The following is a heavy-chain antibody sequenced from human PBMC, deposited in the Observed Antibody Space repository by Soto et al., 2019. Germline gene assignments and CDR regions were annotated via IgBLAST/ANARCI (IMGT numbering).Heavy chain of an antibody. J-gene: IGHJ1*01. CDR3: ARDQGAYAEYFQH. D-gene: IGHD1-26*01. CDR1: GFTFSSYG. Sequence: QVQLVESGGGVIQHGRSLRLSCAASGFTFSSYGMHWVRQAPGKGLEWVALIWYDGSNKYYADSVKGRFTISRDNSKNTLYLQMNSLRAEDTAVYYRARDQGAYAEYFQHWGQGTLVTVSS. CDR2: IWYDGSNK. V-gene: IGHV3-33*01.